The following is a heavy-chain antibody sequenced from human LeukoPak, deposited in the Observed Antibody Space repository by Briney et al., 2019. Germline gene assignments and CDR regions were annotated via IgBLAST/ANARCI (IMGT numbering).Heavy chain of an antibody. CDR2: ISAYNGNT. CDR3: ARDYYGSGTYYKDY. V-gene: IGHV1-18*01. D-gene: IGHD3-10*01. J-gene: IGHJ4*02. Sequence: GASVKVSCKASGYTFTSYGISWVRQAPGQGLEWMGWISAYNGNTNYAQKLQGRVTMTTDTSTSTAYMELRSLRSDDTAVYYCARDYYGSGTYYKDYWGQGTLVTVSS. CDR1: GYTFTSYG.